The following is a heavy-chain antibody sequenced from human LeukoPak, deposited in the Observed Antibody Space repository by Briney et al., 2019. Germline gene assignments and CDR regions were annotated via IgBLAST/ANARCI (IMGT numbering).Heavy chain of an antibody. CDR1: GFTFSSYE. CDR3: AREGRGHDYGGSSFNPDAFDI. J-gene: IGHJ3*02. CDR2: ISSSGSTI. Sequence: GGSLRLSCAASGFTFSSYEMNWVRQAPGKGLEWVSYISSSGSTIYYADSVKGRFTISRDNAKNSLYLQMNSLRAEDTAVYYCAREGRGHDYGGSSFNPDAFDIWGQGTMVTVSS. D-gene: IGHD4-23*01. V-gene: IGHV3-48*03.